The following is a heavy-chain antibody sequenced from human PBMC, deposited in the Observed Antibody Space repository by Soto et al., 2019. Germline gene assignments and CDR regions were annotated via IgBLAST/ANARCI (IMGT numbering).Heavy chain of an antibody. CDR1: GYTFTSYD. CDR3: ARERSRGWYVDY. V-gene: IGHV1-8*01. Sequence: QVQLVQSGAEVKKPGASVKVYCKASGYTFTSYDINWVRQATGQGLEWMGWMNPNSGNTGYAQKFQGRVTMTRNTSISTAYMELSSLRAEDTAVYYCARERSRGWYVDYWGQGTLVTVSS. J-gene: IGHJ4*02. D-gene: IGHD6-19*01. CDR2: MNPNSGNT.